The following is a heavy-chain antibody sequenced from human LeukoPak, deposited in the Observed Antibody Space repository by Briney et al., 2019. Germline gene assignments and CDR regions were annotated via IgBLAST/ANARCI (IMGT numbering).Heavy chain of an antibody. CDR2: ISGSGGST. D-gene: IGHD1-26*01. J-gene: IGHJ6*02. V-gene: IGHV3-23*01. CDR3: ASGIYYYYGMDV. Sequence: GGSLRLSCAASGFTFSSYAMSWVRQAPGKGLEWVSAISGSGGSTYYADSVKGRFTISRDNSKNTLYLQMNSLRAEDMAVYYCASGIYYYYGMDVWGQGTTVTVSS. CDR1: GFTFSSYA.